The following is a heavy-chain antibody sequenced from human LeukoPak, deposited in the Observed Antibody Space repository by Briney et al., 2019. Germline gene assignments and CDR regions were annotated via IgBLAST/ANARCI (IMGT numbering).Heavy chain of an antibody. D-gene: IGHD5-18*01. CDR3: ARESYSYGLGY. V-gene: IGHV4-34*09. Sequence: SETLSLTCAVYGGSFSGYYWSWIRQPPGKGLEWIGEINHSGSTNYNPSLKSRVTISVDTSKNQFSLKLSSVTAADTAVYYCARESYSYGLGYWGQGTLVTVSS. CDR1: GGSFSGYY. J-gene: IGHJ4*02. CDR2: INHSGST.